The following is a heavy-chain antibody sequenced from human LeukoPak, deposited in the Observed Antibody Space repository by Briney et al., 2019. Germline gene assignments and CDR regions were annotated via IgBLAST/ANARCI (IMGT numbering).Heavy chain of an antibody. V-gene: IGHV1-18*01. CDR3: AKDQEWLVQACFDY. CDR2: ISAYNGNT. Sequence: ASVKVSCKASGGTFSSYAISWVRQAPGQGLEWMGWISAYNGNTNYAQKLQGRVTMTTDTSTSTAYMELRSLRSDDTAVYYCAKDQEWLVQACFDYWGQGTLVTVSS. J-gene: IGHJ4*02. D-gene: IGHD6-19*01. CDR1: GGTFSSYA.